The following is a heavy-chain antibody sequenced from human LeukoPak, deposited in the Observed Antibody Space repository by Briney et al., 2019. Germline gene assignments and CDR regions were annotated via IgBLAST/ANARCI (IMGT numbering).Heavy chain of an antibody. CDR2: INPNSGGT. CDR3: AREPSGGRVGAPGGPFDY. Sequence: ASVKVSCKASGYTFTGYYMHWVRQAPGQGLEWMGWINPNSGGTNSAQKFQGRVTMTRDTSISTAYMELTRLTSDDTAVYYCAREPSGGRVGAPGGPFDYWGQGTLVTVSS. J-gene: IGHJ4*02. D-gene: IGHD1-26*01. V-gene: IGHV1-2*02. CDR1: GYTFTGYY.